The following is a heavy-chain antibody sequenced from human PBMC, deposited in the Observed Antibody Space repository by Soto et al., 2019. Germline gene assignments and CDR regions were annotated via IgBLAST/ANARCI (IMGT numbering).Heavy chain of an antibody. CDR1: GYTFTSYY. CDR2: INPSGGST. CDR3: AREGKEYCSGGSCYGFDY. D-gene: IGHD2-15*01. Sequence: ASVKVSCKASGYTFTSYYMHWVRQAPGQGLEWMGIINPSGGSTSYAQKFQGRVTMTRDTSTSTVYMELSSLRSEDTAVYYCAREGKEYCSGGSCYGFDYWGQGTLVTVSS. J-gene: IGHJ4*02. V-gene: IGHV1-46*01.